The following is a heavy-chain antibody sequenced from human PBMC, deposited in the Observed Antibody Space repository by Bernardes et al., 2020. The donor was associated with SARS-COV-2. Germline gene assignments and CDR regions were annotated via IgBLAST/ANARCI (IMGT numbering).Heavy chain of an antibody. Sequence: GGSLRLSCAASGFTFRSYAMTWVRQAPGKGLAWVSAITGSDGTTYYADSVKGRFTISRDNSKNTLYLQMNSLRAEDTAVYYCAKERRYNSAWYPIQFDYWGQGTLVTVSS. CDR1: GFTFRSYA. J-gene: IGHJ4*02. V-gene: IGHV3-23*01. CDR3: AKERRYNSAWYPIQFDY. D-gene: IGHD6-19*01. CDR2: ITGSDGTT.